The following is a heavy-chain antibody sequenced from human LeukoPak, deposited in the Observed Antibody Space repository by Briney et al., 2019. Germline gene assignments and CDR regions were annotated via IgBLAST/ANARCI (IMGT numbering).Heavy chain of an antibody. V-gene: IGHV4-34*11. J-gene: IGHJ4*02. CDR1: GGSFSGYY. D-gene: IGHD3-10*01. CDR2: IFYTGST. CDR3: VRRGSGRVDY. Sequence: PSETLSLTCAVYGGSFSGYYWSWIRQPPGKGLEWIGFIFYTGSTNYNPSLKSRVTISLDMSKNQFSLNLNSVTAADTAVYYCVRRGSGRVDYWGQGTLVTVSS.